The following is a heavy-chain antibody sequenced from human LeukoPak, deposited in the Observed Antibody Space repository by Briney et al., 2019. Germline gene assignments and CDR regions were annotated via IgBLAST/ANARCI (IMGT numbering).Heavy chain of an antibody. J-gene: IGHJ4*02. Sequence: GGSLRLSCAASGFTFSSYGMHWVRQAPGKGLEWVAVISYDGSNKYYADSVKGRFTISRDNSKNTLYLQMNSLRAEDTAVYYCAKDLPPPWPGIAVAGNFDYWGQGTLVTVSS. CDR3: AKDLPPPWPGIAVAGNFDY. D-gene: IGHD6-19*01. CDR1: GFTFSSYG. V-gene: IGHV3-30*18. CDR2: ISYDGSNK.